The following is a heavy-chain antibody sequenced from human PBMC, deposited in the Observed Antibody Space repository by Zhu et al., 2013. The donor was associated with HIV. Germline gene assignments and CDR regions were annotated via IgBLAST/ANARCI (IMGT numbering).Heavy chain of an antibody. V-gene: IGHV1-2*02. J-gene: IGHJ5*02. Sequence: QVQLVQSGAEVKKPGASVKVSCKASGYTFTGYYMHWVRQAPGQGLEWMGWINPNSGGTNYAQKFQGRVTMTRDTSISTAYMELSRLRSDDTAVYYCARGIRPLGYCSSTSCSGWFDPVGPGNPGSPSP. CDR3: ARGIRPLGYCSSTSCSGWFDP. D-gene: IGHD2-2*01. CDR1: GYTFTGYY. CDR2: INPNSGGT.